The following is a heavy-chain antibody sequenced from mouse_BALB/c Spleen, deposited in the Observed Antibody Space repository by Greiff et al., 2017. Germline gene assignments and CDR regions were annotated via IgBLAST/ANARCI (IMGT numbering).Heavy chain of an antibody. Sequence: VQGVESGAELARPGASVKMSCKASGYTFTSYTMHWVKQRPGQGLEWIGYINPSSGYTNYNQKFKDKATLTADKSSSTAYMQLSSLTSEDSAVYYCARGSYYYGRGGYAMDYWGQGTSVTVSS. J-gene: IGHJ4*01. V-gene: IGHV1-4*01. CDR3: ARGSYYYGRGGYAMDY. D-gene: IGHD1-1*01. CDR2: INPSSGYT. CDR1: GYTFTSYT.